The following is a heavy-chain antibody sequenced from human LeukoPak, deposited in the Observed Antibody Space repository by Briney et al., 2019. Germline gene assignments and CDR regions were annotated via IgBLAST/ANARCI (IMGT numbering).Heavy chain of an antibody. CDR2: ISGSGGST. CDR3: AKTRCTDDTCYYRVWYFDY. V-gene: IGHV3-23*01. J-gene: IGHJ4*02. Sequence: RLSCAASGFTFSNYAVTWVRQAPGKGLEWVSGISGSGGSTYYADSVKGRFIISRDNSKNTLYLHMNSLTAEDTAIYYCAKTRCTDDTCYYRVWYFDYWGQGTLVTVSS. CDR1: GFTFSNYA. D-gene: IGHD2-8*01.